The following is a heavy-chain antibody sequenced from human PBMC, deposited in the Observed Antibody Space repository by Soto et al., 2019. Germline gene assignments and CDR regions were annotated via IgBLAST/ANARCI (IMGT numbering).Heavy chain of an antibody. CDR1: GRTVSSNY. CDR2: IHKDGRT. J-gene: IGHJ4*02. D-gene: IGHD1-7*01. Sequence: ESGGGLVQPGGSLRLSCAASGRTVSSNYMNWVRQAPGKGLEWASIIHKDGRTYYADSVKGRFTISRDNSKSTLYLQMNSLRGEDTAVYYCARLENGNFPGYWGQGTLVTVSS. CDR3: ARLENGNFPGY. V-gene: IGHV3-66*01.